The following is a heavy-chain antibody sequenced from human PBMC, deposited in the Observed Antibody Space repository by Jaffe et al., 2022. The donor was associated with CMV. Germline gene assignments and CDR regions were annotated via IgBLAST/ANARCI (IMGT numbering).Heavy chain of an antibody. CDR2: INHSGST. CDR3: ARGPNKWELSWFDP. Sequence: QVQLQQWGAGLLKPSETLSLTCAVYGGSFSGYYWSWIRQPPGKGLEWIGEINHSGSTNYNPSLKSRVTISVDTSKNQFSLKLSSVTAADTAVYYCARGPNKWELSWFDPWGQGTLVTVSS. J-gene: IGHJ5*02. D-gene: IGHD1-26*01. V-gene: IGHV4-34*01. CDR1: GGSFSGYY.